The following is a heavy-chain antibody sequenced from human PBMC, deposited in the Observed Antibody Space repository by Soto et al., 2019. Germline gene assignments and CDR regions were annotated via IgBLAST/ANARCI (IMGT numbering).Heavy chain of an antibody. J-gene: IGHJ6*03. V-gene: IGHV1-3*01. CDR3: ARDLTMVRGAIYYMDV. CDR2: INGGSGNT. Sequence: QVQLVQSGAEVKKPGASVKVSCKASGYTFTSYAMHWVRQAPGQRLEWMGWINGGSGNTKYSQKFQGRVAITRDTSASTAYMELSSLRSEDTAIYYCARDLTMVRGAIYYMDVWGKGTTVTVSS. D-gene: IGHD3-10*01. CDR1: GYTFTSYA.